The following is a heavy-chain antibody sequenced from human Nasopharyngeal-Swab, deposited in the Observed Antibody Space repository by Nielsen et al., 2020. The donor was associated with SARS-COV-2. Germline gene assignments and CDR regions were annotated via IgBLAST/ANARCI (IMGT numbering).Heavy chain of an antibody. V-gene: IGHV4-39*02. CDR1: GGSISSSSYY. CDR3: AREAEDCSSASCYAAPFDS. Sequence: SETLSLTCTVSGGSISSSSYYWGWIRQPPGQGLERIGSLYYTGRSYYNPSLKTRVTISGDSSKNQFSLRLTSVTAADTAVYYCAREAEDCSSASCYAAPFDSWGQGTLVTVSS. J-gene: IGHJ4*02. D-gene: IGHD2-2*01. CDR2: LYYTGRS.